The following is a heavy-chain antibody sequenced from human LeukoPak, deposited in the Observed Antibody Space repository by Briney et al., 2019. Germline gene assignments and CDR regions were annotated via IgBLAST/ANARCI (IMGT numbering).Heavy chain of an antibody. CDR1: GYTFTSYD. Sequence: ASVKVSCKASGYTFTSYDINWVRQATGQGLEWMGWISAYNGNTNYAQKLQGRVTMTTDTSTSTAYMELRSLRSDDTAVYYCARDRTLYDSSGLGYYWGQGTLVTVSS. D-gene: IGHD3-22*01. CDR2: ISAYNGNT. CDR3: ARDRTLYDSSGLGYY. V-gene: IGHV1-18*01. J-gene: IGHJ4*02.